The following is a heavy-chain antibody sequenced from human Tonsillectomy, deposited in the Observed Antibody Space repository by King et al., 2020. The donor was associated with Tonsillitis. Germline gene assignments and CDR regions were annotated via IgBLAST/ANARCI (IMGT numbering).Heavy chain of an antibody. CDR2: ISSSSSFI. CDR3: ASVAPPGGITIFGA. D-gene: IGHD3-3*01. Sequence: VQLVESGGGLVKPGGSLRLSCAASGFTFSGYNMNWVRQAPGKGLEWVSFISSSSSFIYYADSVKGRFTISRDNAKNSLFLQMNSLRAEDTAVYYCASVAPPGGITIFGAGGQGTLVTVSS. J-gene: IGHJ4*02. CDR1: GFTFSGYN. V-gene: IGHV3-21*01.